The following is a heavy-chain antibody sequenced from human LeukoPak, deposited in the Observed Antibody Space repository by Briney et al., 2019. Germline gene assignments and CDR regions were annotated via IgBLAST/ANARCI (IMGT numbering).Heavy chain of an antibody. CDR2: ISYDGSNK. CDR3: ARGSPMATVY. D-gene: IGHD4-4*01. J-gene: IGHJ4*02. Sequence: GGSLRLSCAASGFTFSIYAMHWVRQAPGKGLEWVAVISYDGSNKYYADSVKGRFTISRDNSKNTLYLQMNSLRAEDTAVYYCARGSPMATVYWGQGTLVTVSS. CDR1: GFTFSIYA. V-gene: IGHV3-30-3*01.